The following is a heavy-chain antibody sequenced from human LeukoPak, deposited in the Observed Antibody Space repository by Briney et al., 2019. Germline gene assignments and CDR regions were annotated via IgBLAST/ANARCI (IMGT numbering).Heavy chain of an antibody. J-gene: IGHJ4*02. V-gene: IGHV3-33*01. D-gene: IGHD3-22*01. CDR2: IWYDGSNK. CDR1: GFTFGSYG. CDR3: ARNRYYYDSSGYYPYYFDY. Sequence: GRSLRLSCAASGFTFGSYGMHWVRQAPGKGLEWVAVIWYDGSNKYYADSVKGRFTISRDNSKNTLYLQMNSLRAEDTAVYYCARNRYYYDSSGYYPYYFDYWGQGTLVTVSS.